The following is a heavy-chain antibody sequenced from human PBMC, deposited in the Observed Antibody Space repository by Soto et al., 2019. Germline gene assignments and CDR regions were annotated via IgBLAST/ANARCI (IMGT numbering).Heavy chain of an antibody. CDR3: AKEALAYYDFWS. D-gene: IGHD3-3*01. Sequence: GGSLRLSCAASGLTFSSYAMGWVRQAPGKGLEWVSHISNSGRSTKYADSVKGRFTISRDNSKNTLYLQMNSLRAEDTAIYYCAKEALAYYDFWSWGQGTLVTVSS. CDR2: ISNSGRST. V-gene: IGHV3-23*01. J-gene: IGHJ4*02. CDR1: GLTFSSYA.